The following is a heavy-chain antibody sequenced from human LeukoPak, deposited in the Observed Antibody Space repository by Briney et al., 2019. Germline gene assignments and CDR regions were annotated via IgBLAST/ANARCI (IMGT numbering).Heavy chain of an antibody. V-gene: IGHV3-30*04. CDR2: ISYDGSNK. Sequence: GRSLRLSCAASGFTFSSHAIQRVRQPPGKGLEWVAVISYDGSNKNYADSVKGRFTISRDNSKDTLYLQMSSLRTEDTALYYCARVTHTLLWFGEFSDWGRGALVTVSS. CDR1: GFTFSSHA. D-gene: IGHD3-10*01. J-gene: IGHJ4*02. CDR3: ARVTHTLLWFGEFSD.